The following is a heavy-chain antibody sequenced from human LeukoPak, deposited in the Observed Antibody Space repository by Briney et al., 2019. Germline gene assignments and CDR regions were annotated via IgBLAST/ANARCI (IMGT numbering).Heavy chain of an antibody. CDR3: ASTNYYDSSAS. D-gene: IGHD3-22*01. CDR1: GGSFSGYY. J-gene: IGHJ5*02. V-gene: IGHV4-34*01. CDR2: INHSGST. Sequence: PSETLSLXCAVYGGSFSGYYWSWIRLPPGKGLEWIGEINHSGSTNYNPSLKSRVTISVDTSKNQFSLKLSSVTAADTAVYYCASTNYYDSSASWGQGTLVTVSS.